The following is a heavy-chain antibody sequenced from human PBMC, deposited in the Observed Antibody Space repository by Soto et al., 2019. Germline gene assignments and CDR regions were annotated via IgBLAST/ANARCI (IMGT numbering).Heavy chain of an antibody. CDR1: GFTFSSYW. V-gene: IGHV3-74*01. J-gene: IGHJ4*02. Sequence: GGSLRLSCAVSGFTFSSYWMHWVRQAPGKGLVWVSRSNSDGSSTSYADSVKGRFTISRDNAKNTLYLQMNSLRDEDTAVYYCARGGLYSSGPSDYWGQGTLVTVSS. CDR2: SNSDGSST. CDR3: ARGGLYSSGPSDY. D-gene: IGHD6-19*01.